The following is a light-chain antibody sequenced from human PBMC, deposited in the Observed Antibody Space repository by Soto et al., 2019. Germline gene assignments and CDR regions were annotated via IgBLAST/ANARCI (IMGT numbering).Light chain of an antibody. Sequence: EKVIPESPAPLSVSPGERATLSCWASQSVRSNVAWYQQKPGQPPRLLIYDASTRATGIPSRFSGSGSGTEFTLTISSLKSEDFAVYYCQQYDKWPRTFGQGTKVDIK. CDR2: DAS. V-gene: IGKV3-15*01. J-gene: IGKJ1*01. CDR1: QSVRSN. CDR3: QQYDKWPRT.